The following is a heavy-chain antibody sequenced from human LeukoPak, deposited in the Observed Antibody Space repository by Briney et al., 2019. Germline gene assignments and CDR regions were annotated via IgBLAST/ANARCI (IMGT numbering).Heavy chain of an antibody. CDR2: ISGSGYST. Sequence: AGGSLRLSCAASEFTFNNYGMTWVRQAPGKGLEWVSTISGSGYSTYYADSVKGRFTISRDNSRNTLYLQMNSLRAEDTALYYCARNTYGVPFGYYYIDVWGKGTTVTISS. CDR3: ARNTYGVPFGYYYIDV. CDR1: EFTFNNYG. D-gene: IGHD5-18*01. V-gene: IGHV3-23*01. J-gene: IGHJ6*03.